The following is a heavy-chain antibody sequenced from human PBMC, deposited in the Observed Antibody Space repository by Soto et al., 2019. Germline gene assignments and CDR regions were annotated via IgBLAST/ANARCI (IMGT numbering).Heavy chain of an antibody. Sequence: ASVKVSCKASGYTFTSYAMHWVRQAPGQRLEWMGWINAGNGKTKYSQKFQGRVTITGDTSTDTAYMELSSLRSEDTAVYYCVNMVRGVIIFDYWGQGTLVTVSS. D-gene: IGHD3-10*01. V-gene: IGHV1-3*01. CDR2: INAGNGKT. CDR3: VNMVRGVIIFDY. J-gene: IGHJ4*02. CDR1: GYTFTSYA.